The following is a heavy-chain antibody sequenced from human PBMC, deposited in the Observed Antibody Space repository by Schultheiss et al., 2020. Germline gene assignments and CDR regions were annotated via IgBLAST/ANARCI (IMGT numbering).Heavy chain of an antibody. CDR1: GFTFSSYS. CDR2: IKSKTDGGTT. CDR3: TALHPAYWYFDL. V-gene: IGHV3-15*07. J-gene: IGHJ2*01. Sequence: GGSLRLSCAASGFTFSSYSMNWVRQAPGKGLEWVGRIKSKTDGGTTEYAEPVKGRFTISRDDSKNTLYLQMNSLKTEDTAVYYCTALHPAYWYFDLWGRGTLGTVSS. D-gene: IGHD6-25*01.